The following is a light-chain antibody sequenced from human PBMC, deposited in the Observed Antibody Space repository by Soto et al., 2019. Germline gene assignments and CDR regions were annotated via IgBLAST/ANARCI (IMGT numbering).Light chain of an antibody. J-gene: IGKJ2*01. CDR2: GAS. Sequence: EIVLTQSPATLSLSPGERATLSCRASQSVSSYLAWYQQKPGQAPRLLIYGASVRATGIPDRFSGSGSGTDFTLTISRLEPEDFAVYYCQQYASSPYTFGQGTKVDIK. CDR1: QSVSSY. CDR3: QQYASSPYT. V-gene: IGKV3-20*01.